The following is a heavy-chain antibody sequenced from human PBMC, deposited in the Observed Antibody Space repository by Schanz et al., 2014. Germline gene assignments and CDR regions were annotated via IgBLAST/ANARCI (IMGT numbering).Heavy chain of an antibody. CDR3: PRPRFDYGEVDY. V-gene: IGHV3-33*01. CDR2: IWNNGVTK. J-gene: IGHJ4*02. Sequence: QAQLMESGGGVVQPGTSLILSCSVSGFSLNTYGIHWFRQPAGKGLEWVAVIWNNGVTKYYADSVRGRFTISRDRFQNTLYLRMSSLRAEDTAVYYCPRPRFDYGEVDYWGQGTLVTVSS. D-gene: IGHD4-17*01. CDR1: GFSLNTYG.